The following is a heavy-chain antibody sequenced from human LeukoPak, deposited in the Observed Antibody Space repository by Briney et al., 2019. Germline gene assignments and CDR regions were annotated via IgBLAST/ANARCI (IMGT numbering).Heavy chain of an antibody. CDR2: IRPDANKK. V-gene: IGHV3-33*01. CDR1: GFIFSHYG. Sequence: PGTSLRLSCVTSGFIFSHYGFHWVRQAPGKGLEWVALIRPDANKKSYPDSVKGRFTVSRDNSENTVYLQMNSLRAEDTAMYYCVVAMVPAALWQLDLWGRGTQVTVSS. J-gene: IGHJ2*01. D-gene: IGHD2-2*01. CDR3: VVAMVPAALWQLDL.